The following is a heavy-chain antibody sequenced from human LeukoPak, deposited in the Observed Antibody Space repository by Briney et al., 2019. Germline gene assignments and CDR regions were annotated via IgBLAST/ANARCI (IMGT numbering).Heavy chain of an antibody. CDR2: TYYRSRWGN. V-gene: IGHV6-1*01. Sequence: SQTLSLTCAISGDSVSNNIATWHWVRQSPSRGLEWLGRTYYRSRWGNDYAISVKGRITINPDTSRSQFSLQLNSVTPEDTAVYYCVRDSDDYYWALDFWGQGTPVTVSS. J-gene: IGHJ4*02. CDR3: VRDSDDYYWALDF. CDR1: GDSVSNNIAT. D-gene: IGHD3-10*01.